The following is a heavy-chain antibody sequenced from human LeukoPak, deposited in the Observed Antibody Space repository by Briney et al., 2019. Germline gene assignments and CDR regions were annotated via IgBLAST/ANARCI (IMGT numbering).Heavy chain of an antibody. V-gene: IGHV4-59*12. CDR3: AREAAMVTGYFDY. CDR2: IYYSGST. J-gene: IGHJ4*02. Sequence: SETLSLTCTVSGGSISSYYWSWIRQPPGKGLEWIGYIYYSGSTNYNPSLKSRVTISVDASKNQFSLKLSSVTAADTAVYYCAREAAMVTGYFDYWGQGTLVTVSS. D-gene: IGHD5-18*01. CDR1: GGSISSYY.